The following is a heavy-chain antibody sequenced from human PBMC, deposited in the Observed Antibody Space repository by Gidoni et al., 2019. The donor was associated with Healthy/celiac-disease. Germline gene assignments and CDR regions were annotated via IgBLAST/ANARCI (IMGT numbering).Heavy chain of an antibody. CDR2: ISSSSSYI. V-gene: IGHV3-21*01. CDR1: GFTFSSYS. CDR3: ARETLVLWFGD. D-gene: IGHD3-22*01. J-gene: IGHJ5*02. Sequence: EVQLVESGGGLVKLGGSLRLPCAPSGFTFSSYSMNWVRRAPGKGLEWVSSISSSSSYISYADSVKGRFTISRDNAKNSLYLQMNSLRAEDTAVYYCARETLVLWFGDWGQGTLVTVSS.